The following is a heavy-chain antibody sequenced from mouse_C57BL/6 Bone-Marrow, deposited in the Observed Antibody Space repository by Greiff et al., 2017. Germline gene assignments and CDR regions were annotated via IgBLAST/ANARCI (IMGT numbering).Heavy chain of an antibody. CDR2: IYPRSGNT. CDR1: GYTFTSYG. V-gene: IGHV1-81*01. CDR3: ARGGYYYGSSHWYFDV. J-gene: IGHJ1*03. Sequence: QVQLQQSGAELARPGASVKLSCKASGYTFTSYGISWVKQRTGQGLEWIGEIYPRSGNTYHNEKFKGKATLTADKSSSTAYMELRSLTSEDSAVYFCARGGYYYGSSHWYFDVCGTGTTVTVSS. D-gene: IGHD1-1*01.